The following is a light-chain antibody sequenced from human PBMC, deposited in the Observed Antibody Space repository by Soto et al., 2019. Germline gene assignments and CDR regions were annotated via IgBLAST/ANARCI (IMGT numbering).Light chain of an antibody. J-gene: IGKJ1*01. CDR3: QKYNIARWA. CDR1: QGISNY. V-gene: IGKV1-27*01. Sequence: SQMSQSPSSLSASVGDRVTISCRASQGISNYLAWYQQKPGKVPKLLIYAASTLQSGVPSRFSGSGSGTDFTLTISSLQPEDVATYFCQKYNIARWAFGQGTKVDLK. CDR2: AAS.